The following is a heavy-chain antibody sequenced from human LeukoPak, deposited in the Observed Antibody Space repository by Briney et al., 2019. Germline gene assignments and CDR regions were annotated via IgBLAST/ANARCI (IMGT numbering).Heavy chain of an antibody. J-gene: IGHJ4*02. D-gene: IGHD6-19*01. CDR3: AREQSGTRGWYTVDY. CDR2: IRPDGDRT. Sequence: GGSLRLSCAASWFIFTSHAMMWLGQAPGKGLEWVSAIRPDGDRTYYANSVRGRLTISIDNSKDTVYLQINGLRVEDTAVSYCAREQSGTRGWYTVDYWGQGTLVTVSS. V-gene: IGHV3-23*01. CDR1: WFIFTSHA.